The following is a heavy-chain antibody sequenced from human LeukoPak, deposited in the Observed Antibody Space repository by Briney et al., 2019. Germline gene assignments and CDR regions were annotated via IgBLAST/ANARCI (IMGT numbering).Heavy chain of an antibody. V-gene: IGHV4-34*01. CDR2: INHSGST. Sequence: SETLSLTCAVYGGSFSGYYWSWIRQPPGKGLEWIGEINHSGSTNYNPSLKSRVTISVDTSKNQFSLKLSSVTAADTAVYYCARRQWLALTYDYWGQGTLVTVSS. CDR3: ARRQWLALTYDY. D-gene: IGHD6-19*01. CDR1: GGSFSGYY. J-gene: IGHJ4*02.